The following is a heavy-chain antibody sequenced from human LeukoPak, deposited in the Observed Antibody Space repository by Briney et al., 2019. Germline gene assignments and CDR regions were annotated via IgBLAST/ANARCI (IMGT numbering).Heavy chain of an antibody. D-gene: IGHD3-10*01. CDR3: ARAYGSGSYYNFNWFDP. V-gene: IGHV1-69*01. CDR1: GGTFSSYA. CDR2: IIPIFGTA. Sequence: SVRASCKASGGTFSSYAISWVRQAPGQGLEWMGGIIPIFGTANYAQKFQGRVTITADESTSTAYMELSSLRSEDTAVYYCARAYGSGSYYNFNWFDPWGQGTLVTVSS. J-gene: IGHJ5*02.